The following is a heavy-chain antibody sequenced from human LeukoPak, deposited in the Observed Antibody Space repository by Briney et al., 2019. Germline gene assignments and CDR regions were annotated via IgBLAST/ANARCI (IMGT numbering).Heavy chain of an antibody. J-gene: IGHJ3*02. Sequence: SETLSLTCTVSGGSITSYYWNWIRQPPGKGLEGIGYIYYSWSTNYNPSLKSRVTISVDTSKNQFSLKLSSVTAADTAVYYCARAITGTTYAFNIWGQGTMVTVSS. CDR1: GGSITSYY. CDR3: ARAITGTTYAFNI. CDR2: IYYSWST. V-gene: IGHV4-59*01. D-gene: IGHD1-20*01.